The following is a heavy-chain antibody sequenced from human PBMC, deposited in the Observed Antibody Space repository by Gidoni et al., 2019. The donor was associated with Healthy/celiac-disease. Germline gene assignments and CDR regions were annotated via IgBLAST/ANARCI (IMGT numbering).Heavy chain of an antibody. V-gene: IGHV3-48*02. D-gene: IGHD6-19*01. CDR1: FSSYS. CDR3: ARDGAPFWQWNDAFDI. CDR2: ISSSSSTI. J-gene: IGHJ3*02. Sequence: FSSYSMNWVRQAPGKGLEWVSYISSSSSTIYYADSVKGRFTISRDNAKNSLYLQMNSLRDEDTAVYYCARDGAPFWQWNDAFDIWGQGTMVTVSS.